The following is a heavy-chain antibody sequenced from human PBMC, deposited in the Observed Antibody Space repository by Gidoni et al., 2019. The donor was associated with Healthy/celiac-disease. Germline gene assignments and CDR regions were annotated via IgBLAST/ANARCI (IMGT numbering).Heavy chain of an antibody. CDR2: INHSGST. CDR1: GGSFSGYY. D-gene: IGHD3-3*01. V-gene: IGHV4-34*01. J-gene: IGHJ4*02. Sequence: QVQLQQWGAGLLKPSETRSLTCAVYGGSFSGYYWSWIRQPPGKGLEWIGEINHSGSTNYNPSLKSRVTISVDTSKNQFSLKLSSVTAADTAVYYCARAPEYYDFWSGNFDYWGQGTLVTVSS. CDR3: ARAPEYYDFWSGNFDY.